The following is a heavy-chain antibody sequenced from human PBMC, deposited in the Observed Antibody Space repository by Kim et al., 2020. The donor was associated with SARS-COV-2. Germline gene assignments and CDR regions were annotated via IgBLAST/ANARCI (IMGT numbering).Heavy chain of an antibody. Sequence: GGSLRLSCAASGFTFSSYAMSWVRQAPGKGLEWVSAISGSGGSTYYADSVKGRFTISRDNSKNTLYLQMNSLRAEDTAVYYCAKDMRPYYYDSSGYGYFGYWGQGALVTVSS. J-gene: IGHJ4*02. CDR1: GFTFSSYA. CDR3: AKDMRPYYYDSSGYGYFGY. CDR2: ISGSGGST. V-gene: IGHV3-23*01. D-gene: IGHD3-22*01.